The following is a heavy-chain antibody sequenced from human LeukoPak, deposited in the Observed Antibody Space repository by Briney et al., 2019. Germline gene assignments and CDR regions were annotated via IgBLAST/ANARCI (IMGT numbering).Heavy chain of an antibody. CDR1: GYTFTSYG. J-gene: IGHJ5*02. D-gene: IGHD3-10*01. CDR2: ISAYNGNT. V-gene: IGHV1-18*01. Sequence: AASVKVSCKASGYTFTSYGISWVRQAPGQGLEWMGWISAYNGNTNYAQKLQGRVTMTTDTSTSTAYMELRSLRSDDTAVYYCARDAWHYGSGSYYNRNWFDPWGQGTLVTVSS. CDR3: ARDAWHYGSGSYYNRNWFDP.